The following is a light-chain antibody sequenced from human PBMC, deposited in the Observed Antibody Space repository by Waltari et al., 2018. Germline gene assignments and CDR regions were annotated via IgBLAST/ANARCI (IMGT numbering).Light chain of an antibody. Sequence: DIQMTQSPSSLSASVGDRVTITCRASQGISSWLAWYQQKPGEAPNLLIYKASSLQTGVPSRFSVSGSGTDFTLTISSLQPEDSTTYYCQQYNSAPPTFGGGTKVEIK. CDR3: QQYNSAPPT. CDR2: KAS. J-gene: IGKJ4*01. V-gene: IGKV1-12*01. CDR1: QGISSW.